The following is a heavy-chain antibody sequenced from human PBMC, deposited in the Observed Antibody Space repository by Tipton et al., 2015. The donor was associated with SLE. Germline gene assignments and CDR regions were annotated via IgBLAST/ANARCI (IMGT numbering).Heavy chain of an antibody. CDR1: GGSISSGGYY. V-gene: IGHV4-39*07. J-gene: IGHJ4*02. Sequence: TLSLTCTVSGGSISSGGYYWGWIRQPPGKGLEWVGNVYYTGNTFYNPSLKSRVTLSVDTSKNQFSLKLTFVTAADTAVYYCARDEYRYDGTGYHLLGHFDYWGQGTLVTVSS. CDR2: VYYTGNT. D-gene: IGHD3-22*01. CDR3: ARDEYRYDGTGYHLLGHFDY.